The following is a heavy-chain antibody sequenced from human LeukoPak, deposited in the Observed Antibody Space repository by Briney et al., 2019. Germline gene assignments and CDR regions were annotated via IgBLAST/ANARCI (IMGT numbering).Heavy chain of an antibody. D-gene: IGHD6-13*01. J-gene: IGHJ4*02. CDR2: MWYDGSNN. CDR1: GFTFSSYG. CDR3: AKDRGIAAAGLDY. V-gene: IGHV3-33*06. Sequence: GGSLRLSCAASGFTFSSYGMHWVRQAPGKGLEWVAVMWYDGSNNYYADSVKGRFTISRDNSKNTLYLQMNSLRAVDTAVYYCAKDRGIAAAGLDYWGQGTLVTVSS.